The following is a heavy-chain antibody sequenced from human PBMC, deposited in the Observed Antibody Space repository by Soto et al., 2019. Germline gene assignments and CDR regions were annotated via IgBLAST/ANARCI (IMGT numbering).Heavy chain of an antibody. J-gene: IGHJ3*02. D-gene: IGHD4-4*01. CDR2: IIPIFGTA. CDR3: ASTSNSGDAFDI. V-gene: IGHV1-69*01. CDR1: GGTFSSYA. Sequence: QVQLVQSGAEVKKPGSSVKVSCKASGGTFSSYAISWVRQAPGQGLEWMGGIIPIFGTANYAQKFQGRVTIPADESTSTAYMELSSMRSEDTAVYYCASTSNSGDAFDIWGQGTMVTVSS.